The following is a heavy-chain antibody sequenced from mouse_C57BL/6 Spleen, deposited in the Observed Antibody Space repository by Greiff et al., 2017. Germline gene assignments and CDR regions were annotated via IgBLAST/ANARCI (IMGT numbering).Heavy chain of an antibody. Sequence: VQLKESGPGLVKPSQSLSLTCSVTGYSITSGYYWNWIRQFPGNKLEWMGYISYDGSHNYNPSLKNRISITRDTSKNQFFLKLNSVTTEDTATYYCARDLYYDYDGPFAYWGQGTLVTVSA. CDR2: ISYDGSH. J-gene: IGHJ3*01. CDR3: ARDLYYDYDGPFAY. CDR1: GYSITSGYY. D-gene: IGHD2-4*01. V-gene: IGHV3-6*01.